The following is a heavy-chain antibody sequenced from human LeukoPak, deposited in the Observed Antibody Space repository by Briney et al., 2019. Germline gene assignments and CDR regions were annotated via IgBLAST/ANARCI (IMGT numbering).Heavy chain of an antibody. CDR2: ISYDGSNK. Sequence: GGSLRLSCAASGLTFSSYGLHWVRQAPGKRLEWVAVISYDGSNKYYADSVKGRFTISRDNSKNTLYMQMNSLRAEDTAVYYCARGRPLGANFWVYWGQGTLVTVSS. V-gene: IGHV3-30*03. D-gene: IGHD3-16*01. CDR1: GLTFSSYG. CDR3: ARGRPLGANFWVY. J-gene: IGHJ4*02.